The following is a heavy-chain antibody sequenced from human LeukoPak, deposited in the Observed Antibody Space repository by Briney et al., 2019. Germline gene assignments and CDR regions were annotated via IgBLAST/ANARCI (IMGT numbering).Heavy chain of an antibody. J-gene: IGHJ4*02. CDR2: IYYSGST. Sequence: KPSETLSLTCTVSGGSISSSSYYWGWIRQPPGKGLEWIGSIYYSGSTYYNPSLKSRVTISVDTSKNQFSLKLSCVTAADTAVYYCARQDGSGRYREGNFDYWGQGTLVTVSS. D-gene: IGHD6-19*01. CDR3: ARQDGSGRYREGNFDY. CDR1: GGSISSSSYY. V-gene: IGHV4-39*01.